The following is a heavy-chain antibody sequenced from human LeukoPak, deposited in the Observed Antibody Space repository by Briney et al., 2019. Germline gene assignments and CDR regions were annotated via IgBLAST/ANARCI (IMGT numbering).Heavy chain of an antibody. CDR2: ISYDGSNK. CDR3: ASDYSNYGSYFDY. D-gene: IGHD4-4*01. J-gene: IGHJ4*02. V-gene: IGHV3-30*03. CDR1: GFTFSSYG. Sequence: GRSLRLSCAASGFTFSSYGMHWVRQAPGKGLEWVAVISYDGSNKYYVDSVKGRFTISRDNSKNTLYLQMNSLRAEDTAVYYCASDYSNYGSYFDYWGQGTLVTVSS.